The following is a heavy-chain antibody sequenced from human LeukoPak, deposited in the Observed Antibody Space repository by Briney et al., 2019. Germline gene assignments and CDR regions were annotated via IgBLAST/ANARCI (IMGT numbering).Heavy chain of an antibody. V-gene: IGHV3-13*01. CDR1: GFTFSSYD. CDR2: IGTAGDT. Sequence: PGGSLRLSCAASGFTFSSYDMHWVRHATGKGLEWVSSIGTAGDTHYPGSVKGRFTISRENAKNSLYLQMNSLRAGDTAVYYCAREGLLRELFWGQGTMVTVSS. J-gene: IGHJ3*01. CDR3: AREGLLRELF. D-gene: IGHD3-10*01.